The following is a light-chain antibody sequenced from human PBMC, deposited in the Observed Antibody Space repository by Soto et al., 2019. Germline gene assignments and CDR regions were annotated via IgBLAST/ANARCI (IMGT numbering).Light chain of an antibody. Sequence: QSVLTQPPSVCGAPGQRVTIPGTRSSSNIGAGYNVHWYQQLPGTAPKLLIYGNSNRPSGVPDRFSGSKSGTSASLAITGLQAEEESDEYCQSYDSSLGGFVVFGGGTKLTVL. CDR3: QSYDSSLGGFVV. V-gene: IGLV1-40*01. CDR2: GNS. J-gene: IGLJ2*01. CDR1: SSNIGAGYN.